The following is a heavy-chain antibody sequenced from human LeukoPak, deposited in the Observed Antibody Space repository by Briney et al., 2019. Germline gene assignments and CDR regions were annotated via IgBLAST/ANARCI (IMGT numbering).Heavy chain of an antibody. CDR3: ARGDYYDSSGYYSVSLNFDY. Sequence: SETLSLTCAVYGGSFSGYYWSWIRQPPGKGLEWIGEINHSGSTNYNPSLKSRVTISADTSKNQFSLKLSSVTAADTAVYYCARGDYYDSSGYYSVSLNFDYWGQGTLVTVSS. CDR2: INHSGST. J-gene: IGHJ4*02. CDR1: GGSFSGYY. V-gene: IGHV4-34*01. D-gene: IGHD3-22*01.